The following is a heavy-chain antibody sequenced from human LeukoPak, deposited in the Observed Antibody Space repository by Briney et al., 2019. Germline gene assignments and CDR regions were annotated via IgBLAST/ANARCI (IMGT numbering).Heavy chain of an antibody. CDR3: AREGTESDAFDI. J-gene: IGHJ3*02. V-gene: IGHV1-8*03. D-gene: IGHD1/OR15-1a*01. Sequence: ASVKVSCKASGYTFTSYDINWVRQATGQGLEWMGWMNPNSGNTGYAQKFQGRVTITRNTSISTAYMELSSLRSEDTAVYYCAREGTESDAFDIWGQGTMVTVSS. CDR1: GYTFTSYD. CDR2: MNPNSGNT.